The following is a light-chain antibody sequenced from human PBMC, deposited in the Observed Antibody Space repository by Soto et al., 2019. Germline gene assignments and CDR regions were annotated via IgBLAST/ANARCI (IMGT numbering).Light chain of an antibody. CDR2: DIS. J-gene: IGKJ4*01. Sequence: EIVLTQSPATLSLSPGERATLSCRASQSVSIYLAWYQQRPGQTPRLLIYDISTRAAGIPAGFSGSVFRTDYTLTISNLEPEDSAVYYCQQRFAWPNSFGGGTKVQI. V-gene: IGKV3-11*01. CDR3: QQRFAWPNS. CDR1: QSVSIY.